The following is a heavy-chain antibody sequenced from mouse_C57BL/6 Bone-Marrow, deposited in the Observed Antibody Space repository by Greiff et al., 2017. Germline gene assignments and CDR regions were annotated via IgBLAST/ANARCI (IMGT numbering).Heavy chain of an antibody. Sequence: EVQLQQSGAELVRPGASVKLSCTASGFNIKDDYMHWVKQRPEQGLEWIGWIDPANGDPEYASKFQGKATITADTSSNTAYLQLSSLTSEDTAVYYCTGYGNYYYWGQGTTLTVSS. CDR2: IDPANGDP. CDR1: GFNIKDDY. CDR3: TGYGNYYY. J-gene: IGHJ2*01. D-gene: IGHD2-10*02. V-gene: IGHV14-4*01.